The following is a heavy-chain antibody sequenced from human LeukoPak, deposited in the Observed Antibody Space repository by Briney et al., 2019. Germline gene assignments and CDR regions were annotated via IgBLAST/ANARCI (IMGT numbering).Heavy chain of an antibody. D-gene: IGHD3-3*01. Sequence: GASVKVSCKASGYTFTGYYIHWVRQAPGQGLEWMGWINPNTGSTDSARKFLGRVTLTTDTSINTGYMELSSLRSDDTAMYYCARVLGIIIIPPEFWLDPWGQGTLVTVSS. V-gene: IGHV1-2*02. CDR1: GYTFTGYY. CDR3: ARVLGIIIIPPEFWLDP. CDR2: INPNTGST. J-gene: IGHJ5*02.